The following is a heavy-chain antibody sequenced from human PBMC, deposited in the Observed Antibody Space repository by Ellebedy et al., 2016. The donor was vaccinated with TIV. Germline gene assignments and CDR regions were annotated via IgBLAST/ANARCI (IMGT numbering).Heavy chain of an antibody. CDR1: GFTVSGNY. D-gene: IGHD3-9*01. J-gene: IGHJ3*02. Sequence: GESLKISCAASGFTVSGNYMTWVRQAPGKGLEWVSVIFSGDSTYYADSVKGRFTISRHNSKNTLYLQMHSLRAEDTAVYYCARGADYDILTGYEDAFDIWGQGTMVTVSS. CDR2: IFSGDST. V-gene: IGHV3-53*04. CDR3: ARGADYDILTGYEDAFDI.